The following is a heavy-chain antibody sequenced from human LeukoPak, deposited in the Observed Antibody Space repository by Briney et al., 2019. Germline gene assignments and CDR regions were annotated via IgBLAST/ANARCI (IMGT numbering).Heavy chain of an antibody. D-gene: IGHD6-13*01. V-gene: IGHV4-59*08. CDR1: GGSISSYY. Sequence: SETLSLTCTVSGGSISSYYWNWIRQSPGKGLEWIGNIYYSGSTNYNPSLKSRVTISIDTSKKQFSLRLSSVTAADTAVYYCARGGQQLVSGWFDPWGQGTLVTVSS. CDR2: IYYSGST. J-gene: IGHJ5*02. CDR3: ARGGQQLVSGWFDP.